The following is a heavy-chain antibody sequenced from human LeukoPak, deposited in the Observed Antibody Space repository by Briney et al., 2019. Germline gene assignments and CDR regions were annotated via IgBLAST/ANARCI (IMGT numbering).Heavy chain of an antibody. CDR1: GFTFSDYY. V-gene: IGHV3-11*01. J-gene: IGHJ5*02. CDR3: ARDDASWNYYDSSGYPNWFDP. D-gene: IGHD3-22*01. CDR2: ISSSGSTI. Sequence: GGSLRLSCAASGFTFSDYYMSWIRQAPGKGLEWVSYISSSGSTIYYADSVKGRFTISRDNAKNSLYLQMNSLRAEDTAVYYCARDDASWNYYDSSGYPNWFDPWGQGTLVTVSS.